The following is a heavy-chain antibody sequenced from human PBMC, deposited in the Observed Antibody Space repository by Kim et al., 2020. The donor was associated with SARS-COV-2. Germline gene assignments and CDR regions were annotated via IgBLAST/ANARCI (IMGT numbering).Heavy chain of an antibody. V-gene: IGHV4-59*01. D-gene: IGHD3-3*01. Sequence: SETLSLTCTVSGGSISSYYWSWIRQPPGKGLEWIGYIYYSGSTNYNPSLKSRVTISVDTSKNQFSLKLSSVTAAETAVYYCARDHREWLQYTANWYFDLWGRGTLVTVSS. J-gene: IGHJ2*01. CDR1: GGSISSYY. CDR2: IYYSGST. CDR3: ARDHREWLQYTANWYFDL.